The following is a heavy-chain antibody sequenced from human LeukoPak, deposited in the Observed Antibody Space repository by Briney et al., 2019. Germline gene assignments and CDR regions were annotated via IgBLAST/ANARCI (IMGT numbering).Heavy chain of an antibody. CDR1: GFTFNRDW. D-gene: IGHD2-15*01. V-gene: IGHV3-7*03. CDR2: IKEDGSEK. J-gene: IGHJ4*02. CDR3: AKDQGLRVFDY. Sequence: PGGPLRLSCAASGFTFNRDWTAWVRQAPGKGLEWVANIKEDGSEKNYVDSVKGRFTISRDNAVNSVYLQMNSLRAEDTAVYYCAKDQGLRVFDYWGQGTLVTVSS.